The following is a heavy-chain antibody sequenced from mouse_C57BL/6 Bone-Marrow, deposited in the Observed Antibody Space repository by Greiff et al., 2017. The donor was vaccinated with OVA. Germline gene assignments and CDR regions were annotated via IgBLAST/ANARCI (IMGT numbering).Heavy chain of an antibody. Sequence: VQLVESGAELARPGASVKLSCKASGYTFTSYGISWVKQRTGQGLEWIGEIYPRSGNTYYNEKFKGKATLTADKSSSTAYMELRSLTSEDSAVYFCARVDYGYDCWYFDVWGTGTTVTVSS. D-gene: IGHD2-2*01. V-gene: IGHV1-81*01. CDR3: ARVDYGYDCWYFDV. J-gene: IGHJ1*03. CDR1: GYTFTSYG. CDR2: IYPRSGNT.